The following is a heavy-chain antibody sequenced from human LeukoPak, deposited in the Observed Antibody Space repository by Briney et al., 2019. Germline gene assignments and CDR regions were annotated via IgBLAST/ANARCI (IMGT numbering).Heavy chain of an antibody. Sequence: SETLSLTCTVSGGSISSSTYYWGWIRQPPGKGLEWIGSLYYTGSTYYNPSLKSRVTISVDTSKNQFSLKLSSVTAADTAVYYCARHVAGRDLFDYWGQGTLVIVSS. CDR2: LYYTGST. D-gene: IGHD2-21*01. J-gene: IGHJ4*02. CDR3: ARHVAGRDLFDY. V-gene: IGHV4-39*01. CDR1: GGSISSSTYY.